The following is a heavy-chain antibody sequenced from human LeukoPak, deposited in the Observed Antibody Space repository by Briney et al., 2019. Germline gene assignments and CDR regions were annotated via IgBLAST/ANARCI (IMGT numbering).Heavy chain of an antibody. J-gene: IGHJ4*02. CDR3: AIHPKSGWYDS. D-gene: IGHD6-19*01. Sequence: PGGSLRLSCAASGFPFSSYAMSWVRQAPGKGLEWVSAISGSGGSTYYADSVKGRFTISRDNSKNTLYLQMNSLRAEDTAVYHCAIHPKSGWYDSRGEGTLVTVSS. CDR2: ISGSGGST. CDR1: GFPFSSYA. V-gene: IGHV3-23*01.